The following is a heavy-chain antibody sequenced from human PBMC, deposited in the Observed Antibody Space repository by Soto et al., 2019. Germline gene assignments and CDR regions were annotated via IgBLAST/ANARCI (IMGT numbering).Heavy chain of an antibody. CDR2: INPNSGGA. D-gene: IGHD1-26*01. J-gene: IGHJ6*02. Sequence: ASVKVSCKTSGYTFTAYHIHWVRQAPGQGLEWMGWINPNSGGANYAQKFEGRVTMTRDTSISTVYMELSRLGSDDTALYYCARDYSGHGMDVWGRGTTVTVSS. CDR3: ARDYSGHGMDV. CDR1: GYTFTAYH. V-gene: IGHV1-2*02.